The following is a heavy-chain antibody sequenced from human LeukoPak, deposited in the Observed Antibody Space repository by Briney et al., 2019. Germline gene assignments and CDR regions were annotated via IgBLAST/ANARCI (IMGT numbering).Heavy chain of an antibody. CDR1: GFTFSKYW. J-gene: IGHJ6*02. Sequence: GGSLRLSCAASGFTFSKYWMRWVRQAPGKGLESVSRINIDGTVTTYADSVKGRFTVSRDNADNTMFLQMNTERDAGPGVYYCASNQWVAPHPDAWGQGTPVTVSS. CDR2: INIDGTVT. D-gene: IGHD6-19*01. CDR3: ASNQWVAPHPDA. V-gene: IGHV3-74*01.